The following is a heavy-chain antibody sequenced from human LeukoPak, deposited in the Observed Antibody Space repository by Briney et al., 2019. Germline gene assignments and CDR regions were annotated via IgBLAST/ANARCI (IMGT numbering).Heavy chain of an antibody. CDR1: GFTFSSYA. CDR3: AKGDYGDYRTPDY. D-gene: IGHD4-17*01. V-gene: IGHV3-23*01. Sequence: GGSLRLSCAASGFTFSSYAMSWVRQAPGKGLKWVSAISGSGGSTYYADSVKGRFTISRDNSKNTLYLQMNSLRAEDTAVYYCAKGDYGDYRTPDYWGQGTLVTVSS. CDR2: ISGSGGST. J-gene: IGHJ4*02.